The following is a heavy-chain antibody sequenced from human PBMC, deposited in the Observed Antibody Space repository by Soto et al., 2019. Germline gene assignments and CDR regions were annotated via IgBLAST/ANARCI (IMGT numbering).Heavy chain of an antibody. CDR1: SGSITTRSYA. CDR2: IFSNGGST. V-gene: IGHV3-64D*06. CDR3: VKCGGNRDIRLSDNWFDA. J-gene: IGHJ5*02. Sequence: HPSETLSLTCTVSSGSITTRSYAMNWVRQAPGKGLEYVSVIFSNGGSTYYADSVRGRFTISRDNSKNTLYLQMSSLTAEDTAVYYCVKCGGNRDIRLSDNWFDAWGQGTLVTVSS. D-gene: IGHD3-16*01.